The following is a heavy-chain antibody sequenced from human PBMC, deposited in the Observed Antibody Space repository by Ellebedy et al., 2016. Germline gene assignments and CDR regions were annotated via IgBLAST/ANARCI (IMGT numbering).Heavy chain of an antibody. J-gene: IGHJ3*02. CDR1: GFSFSTYS. CDR2: ISSSSSTI. D-gene: IGHD2/OR15-2a*01. Sequence: GESLKISCAASGFSFSTYSMNWVRQAPGKGLEWVSYISSSSSTIYYADSVKGRFTISRDNAKNSLYLQMNSLRAEDTAVYYCARDRDELIGGAFDIWGQGTMVTVSS. V-gene: IGHV3-48*01. CDR3: ARDRDELIGGAFDI.